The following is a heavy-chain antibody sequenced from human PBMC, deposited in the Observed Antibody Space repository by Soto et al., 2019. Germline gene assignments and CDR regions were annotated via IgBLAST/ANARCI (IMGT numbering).Heavy chain of an antibody. CDR2: INHSGST. V-gene: IGHV4-34*01. D-gene: IGHD5-18*01. CDR1: GGSFDGYH. CDR3: ARAWIELWTFPYGMDV. J-gene: IGHJ6*02. Sequence: QVQLQQWGAGLLKPSETLSLTCAVYGGSFDGYHWTWIRQTPGKGLEWIGEINHSGSTNYNPSLKSRVTMSVDMSKKEFSLKVSSVTVADTAVYYYARAWIELWTFPYGMDVWGQGTTVTVSS.